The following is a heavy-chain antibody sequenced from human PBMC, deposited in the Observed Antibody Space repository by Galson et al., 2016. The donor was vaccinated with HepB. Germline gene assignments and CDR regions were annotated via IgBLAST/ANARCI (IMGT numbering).Heavy chain of an antibody. CDR2: ISTYNANP. V-gene: IGHV1-18*01. J-gene: IGHJ6*02. D-gene: IGHD2-2*03. Sequence: QSGAEVKKPGASVKVSCKASGYTFIRHGIDWVRQAPGQGLEWMGWISTYNANPNYEQKFQGRVTLTTDTSTNTAYMELRSLRSDDTAVYYCARRMDDSFAMDVWGQGTTVTVSS. CDR3: ARRMDDSFAMDV. CDR1: GYTFIRHG.